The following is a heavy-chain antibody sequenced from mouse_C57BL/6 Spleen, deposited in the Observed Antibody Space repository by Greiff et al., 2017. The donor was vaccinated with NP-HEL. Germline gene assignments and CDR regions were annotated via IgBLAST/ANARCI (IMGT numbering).Heavy chain of an antibody. CDR2: IDPSDSYT. Sequence: VQLQQPGAELVKPGASVKLSCKASGYTFTSYWMQWVKQRPGQGLEWIGEIDPSDSYTNYNQKFKGKATLTVDTSSSTAYKQLSSLTSEDSAVYYCARPYGSSYEAWFAYWGQGTLVTVSA. D-gene: IGHD1-1*01. V-gene: IGHV1-50*01. CDR3: ARPYGSSYEAWFAY. J-gene: IGHJ3*01. CDR1: GYTFTSYW.